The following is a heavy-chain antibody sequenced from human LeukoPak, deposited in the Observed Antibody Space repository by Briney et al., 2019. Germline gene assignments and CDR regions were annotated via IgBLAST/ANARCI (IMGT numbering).Heavy chain of an antibody. D-gene: IGHD1-20*01. J-gene: IGHJ3*01. CDR3: ARCTARRYANAITG. CDR1: GFTLNNNT. V-gene: IGHV3-23*01. CDR2: INSGGDAT. Sequence: GGSLRLSRATSGFTLNNNTMSWVRQAPGKGLEWVSAINSGGDATEYADSVKGRFTISRDNSKNTLYLQMNSLRPDDTAVYYYARCTARRYANAITGWGQGTLLTVSS.